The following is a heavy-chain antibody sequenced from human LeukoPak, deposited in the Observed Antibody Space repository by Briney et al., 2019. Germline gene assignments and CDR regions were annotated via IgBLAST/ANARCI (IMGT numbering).Heavy chain of an antibody. J-gene: IGHJ4*02. CDR3: ARDRGIVGAKPIFDN. V-gene: IGHV1-18*01. Sequence: GASVKVSCKTSVYTFTSYNINWVRQAPGQGLEWMGWISTYSGNTNYAQKLQGRVTMTTDASTNTAYMDLRGLISDDTAVYYCARDRGIVGAKPIFDNWGQGTLVTVSS. D-gene: IGHD1-26*01. CDR2: ISTYSGNT. CDR1: VYTFTSYN.